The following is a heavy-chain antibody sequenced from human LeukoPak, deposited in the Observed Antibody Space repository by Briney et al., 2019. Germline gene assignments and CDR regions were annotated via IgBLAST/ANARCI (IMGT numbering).Heavy chain of an antibody. D-gene: IGHD3-10*01. V-gene: IGHV4-4*02. J-gene: IGHJ3*02. CDR2: IYHSGST. CDR3: ARVKWFGELLDAFDI. CDR1: GGSISSSNW. Sequence: SETLSLTCAVSGGSISSSNWWSWVRQPPGKGLEWIGEIYHSGSTNYNPSLKSRVTISVDKSKNQFSLKLSSVTAADTAVYYCARVKWFGELLDAFDIWGQGTMVTVSS.